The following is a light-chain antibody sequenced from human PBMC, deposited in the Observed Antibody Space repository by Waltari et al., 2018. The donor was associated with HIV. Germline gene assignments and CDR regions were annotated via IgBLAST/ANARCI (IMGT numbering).Light chain of an antibody. CDR1: SSDVGSYHL. CDR3: CSYAGSSTWV. Sequence: QSALTQPASVSGSPGQSITISCTGTSSDVGSYHLVPWYQQHPGKAPTLMIYEVSKRPSGVSNRFSGSKSGNTASLTISGLQAEDEADYYCCSYAGSSTWVFGGGTKLTVL. J-gene: IGLJ3*02. CDR2: EVS. V-gene: IGLV2-23*02.